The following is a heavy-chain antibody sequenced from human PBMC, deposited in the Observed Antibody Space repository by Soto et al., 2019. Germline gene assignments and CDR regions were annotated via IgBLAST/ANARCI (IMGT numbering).Heavy chain of an antibody. D-gene: IGHD5-12*01. J-gene: IGHJ4*02. CDR3: AKAGRGYSGYDPYSTFDY. V-gene: IGHV3-23*01. Sequence: GESLKISCAASGFTFSSYAMSWVRQAPGKGLEWVSAISGSGGSTYYADSVKGRFTISRDNSKNTLYLQMNSLRAEDTAVYYCAKAGRGYSGYDPYSTFDYWGQGTLVTVSS. CDR1: GFTFSSYA. CDR2: ISGSGGST.